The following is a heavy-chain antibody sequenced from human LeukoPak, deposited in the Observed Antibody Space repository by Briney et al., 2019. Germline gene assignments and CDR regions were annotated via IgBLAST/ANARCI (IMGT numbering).Heavy chain of an antibody. J-gene: IGHJ4*02. CDR2: IYYSGST. V-gene: IGHV4-59*08. CDR3: ARHRPAAAGSPLRYFDY. CDR1: GGSTSSYY. D-gene: IGHD6-13*01. Sequence: SETLSLTCTVSGGSTSSYYWSWIRQPPGKGLEWIGYIYYSGSTNYNPSLKSRVTISVDTSKNQFSLKLSSVTAADTAVYYCARHRPAAAGSPLRYFDYWGQGTLVTVSS.